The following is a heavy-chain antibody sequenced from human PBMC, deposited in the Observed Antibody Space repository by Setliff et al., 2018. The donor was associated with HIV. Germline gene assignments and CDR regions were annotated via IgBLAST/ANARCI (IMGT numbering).Heavy chain of an antibody. CDR1: GASIRGHY. V-gene: IGHV4-59*08. CDR2: IYYSGNT. Sequence: LSLTCSVSGASIRGHYWSWIRQSPGKGLEWIGNIYYSGNTNYNPSFKSRVTISVDTSKNQSSLRVNSVTAADTAVYYCARSLVPSGYYYGRHAFDIWGQGTKVTVSS. CDR3: ARSLVPSGYYYGRHAFDI. D-gene: IGHD3-22*01. J-gene: IGHJ3*02.